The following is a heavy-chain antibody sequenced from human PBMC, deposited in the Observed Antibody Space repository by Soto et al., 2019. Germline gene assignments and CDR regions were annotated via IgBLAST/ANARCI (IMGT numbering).Heavy chain of an antibody. CDR1: GFTFSDFA. CDR3: PKMEGMDPWAYSFDY. D-gene: IGHD2-2*03. Sequence: EVQVLESGGGLVQPGGSLRLSCAATGFTFSDFAMSWVRQAPGKGLEWVSRIYGGGNGPHYADSVKGRVTISRDNSKNTLYLPRNSLRADDSAVDYCPKMEGMDPWAYSFDYWGQGTLVTVSS. CDR2: IYGGGNGP. V-gene: IGHV3-23*01. J-gene: IGHJ4*02.